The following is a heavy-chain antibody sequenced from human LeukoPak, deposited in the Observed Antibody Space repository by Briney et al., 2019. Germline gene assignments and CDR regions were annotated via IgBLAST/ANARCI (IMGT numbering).Heavy chain of an antibody. D-gene: IGHD3-22*01. Sequence: ASVKVSCKASGYTFTGYYMHWVRQAPGQGLEWMGWINPNSGGTNYAQKFQGRVTMTRDTSISTAYMELSRLRSDDTAVYYCAGDYYDSSGYLGSDDYWGQGTLVTVSS. CDR3: AGDYYDSSGYLGSDDY. CDR1: GYTFTGYY. V-gene: IGHV1-2*02. CDR2: INPNSGGT. J-gene: IGHJ4*02.